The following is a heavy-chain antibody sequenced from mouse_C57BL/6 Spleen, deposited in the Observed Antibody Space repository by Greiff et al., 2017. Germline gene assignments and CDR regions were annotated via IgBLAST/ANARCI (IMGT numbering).Heavy chain of an antibody. CDR2: IYPGDGDT. CDR3: ARRDYDYDWVYYAMDY. Sequence: QVQLQQSGAELVKPGASVKISCKASGYAFSSYWMNWVKQRPGKGLEWIGQIYPGDGDTNYNGKFKGKATLTADKSSSTAYMQLSSLTSEDSAVYFCARRDYDYDWVYYAMDYWGQGTSVTVSS. D-gene: IGHD2-4*01. V-gene: IGHV1-80*01. J-gene: IGHJ4*01. CDR1: GYAFSSYW.